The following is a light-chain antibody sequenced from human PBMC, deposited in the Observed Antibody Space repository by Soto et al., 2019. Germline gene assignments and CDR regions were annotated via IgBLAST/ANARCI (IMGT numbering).Light chain of an antibody. Sequence: QSVLTQPPSASGSPGQSVAISCTGTSSDVGGYNYVSWYQQHPGKAPKLMIYEVNKRPSGVPDRFSGSKSGNTASLTVSGHKAEDESDYYCISYAGSSNVFGTGTKVTVL. J-gene: IGLJ1*01. V-gene: IGLV2-8*01. CDR3: ISYAGSSNV. CDR2: EVN. CDR1: SSDVGGYNY.